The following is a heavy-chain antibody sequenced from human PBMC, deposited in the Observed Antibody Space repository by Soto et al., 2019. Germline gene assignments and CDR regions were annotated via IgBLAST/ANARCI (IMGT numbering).Heavy chain of an antibody. D-gene: IGHD6-13*01. V-gene: IGHV4-34*01. CDR3: AREGIAAAGGESSDL. CDR1: GGSFSGYN. Sequence: QVQLQEWGAGLLKPSETLSLTCAVYGGSFSGYNWSWIRQPPGKGLEWIGEINHSGSTNYNPSLKSRVTISVDTSKHQFSLKLSSVTAADTAVYYCAREGIAAAGGESSDLWRRGTLLTVSS. J-gene: IGHJ2*01. CDR2: INHSGST.